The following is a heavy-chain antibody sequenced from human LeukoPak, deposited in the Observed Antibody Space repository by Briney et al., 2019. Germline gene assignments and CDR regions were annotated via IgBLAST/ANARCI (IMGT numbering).Heavy chain of an antibody. CDR3: AKGYYYDSSGYFDY. CDR1: GFTFSSYA. CDR2: ISGSGGST. D-gene: IGHD3-22*01. J-gene: IGHJ4*02. V-gene: IGHV3-23*01. Sequence: GGSLRLSCAASGFTFSSYAMSWVRQAPGKGLEWVSAISGSGGSTYYADSVKGRFTISRDSSKNTLYLQMNSLRAEDTAVYYCAKGYYYDSSGYFDYWGQGTLVTVSS.